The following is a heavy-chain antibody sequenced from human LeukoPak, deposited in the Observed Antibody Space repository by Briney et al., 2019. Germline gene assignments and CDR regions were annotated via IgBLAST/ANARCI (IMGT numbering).Heavy chain of an antibody. CDR1: GFTFSSYA. CDR3: AKDSDYYGSGSPRKNNWFDP. Sequence: GGSLRLSCAASGFTFSSYAMSWVRQAPGKGLEWVSAISGSGGSTYYADSVKGRFTISRDNSKNTLYLQMNSLRAEDTAVYYCAKDSDYYGSGSPRKNNWFDPWGQGTLVTVSS. V-gene: IGHV3-23*01. CDR2: ISGSGGST. J-gene: IGHJ5*02. D-gene: IGHD3-10*01.